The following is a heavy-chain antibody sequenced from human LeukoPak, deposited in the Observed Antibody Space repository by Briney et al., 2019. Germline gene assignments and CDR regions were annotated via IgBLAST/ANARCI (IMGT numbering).Heavy chain of an antibody. V-gene: IGHV3-23*01. CDR2: ISGSGGST. Sequence: GGSLRLSCAASGFTFSSYAMSGVRQAPGKGLEWVSAISGSGGSTYYADSVKGRFTISRDNAKNTLYLQMNSLRAEDTAVYYCAKTPTKVVPAYSPDYWGQGTLVTVSS. D-gene: IGHD2-2*01. CDR3: AKTPTKVVPAYSPDY. CDR1: GFTFSSYA. J-gene: IGHJ4*02.